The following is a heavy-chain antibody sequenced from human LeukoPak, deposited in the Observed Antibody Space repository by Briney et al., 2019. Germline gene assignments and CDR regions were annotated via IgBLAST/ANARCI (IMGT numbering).Heavy chain of an antibody. Sequence: GGSLRLSCAASGFSFSSHWMSWVRQAPGKGLEGVATIKQDGSEKYYMDSVKGRFTVSRDNAKNSLYLQMNSLRAEDTAVYYCAREGYTSIXGALDAFD. CDR3: AREGYTSIXGALDAFD. CDR1: GFSFSSHW. J-gene: IGHJ3*02. CDR2: IKQDGSEK. V-gene: IGHV3-7*01. D-gene: IGHD1-26*01.